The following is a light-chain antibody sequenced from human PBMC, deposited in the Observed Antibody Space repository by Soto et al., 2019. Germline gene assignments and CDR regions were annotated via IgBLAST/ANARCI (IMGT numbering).Light chain of an antibody. CDR1: QTISSNY. V-gene: IGKV3-20*01. Sequence: EIVLTQSPGTLSVSPGERATLSCRASQTISSNYLAWYQKKPGQATSLLIYGTSSRATGIPDRFSGSGSGTDFTLTITRLEPEDYAIYYCKQYASWTFGQGTKVEIK. J-gene: IGKJ1*01. CDR3: KQYASWT. CDR2: GTS.